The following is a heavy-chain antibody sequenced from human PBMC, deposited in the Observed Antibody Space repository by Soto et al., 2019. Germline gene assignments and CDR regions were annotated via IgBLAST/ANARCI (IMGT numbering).Heavy chain of an antibody. CDR1: GYTFTSYD. Sequence: ASVKVSCKASGYTFTSYDINWVRQATGQGLEWMGWMNPNSGNTGYPQKFQGRVTMTRNTSISTAYMELSRLRSEDTAVYYCARQYSSGWYLRAFDIWGQGTMVTVSS. D-gene: IGHD6-19*01. J-gene: IGHJ3*02. CDR2: MNPNSGNT. V-gene: IGHV1-8*01. CDR3: ARQYSSGWYLRAFDI.